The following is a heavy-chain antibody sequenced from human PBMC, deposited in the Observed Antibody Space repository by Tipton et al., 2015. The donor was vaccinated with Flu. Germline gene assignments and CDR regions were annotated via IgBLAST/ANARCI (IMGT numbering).Heavy chain of an antibody. Sequence: SLRLSCAASGFTFSSYWMHWVRQAPGKGLVWVSRINSDGGSTIYADSVKGRFTISRDNAKNTLYLQMNSLRAEDTAVYYCARSGYSYGTTDYYYGMDVWGQGTTVTVSS. CDR2: INSDGGST. CDR3: ARSGYSYGTTDYYYGMDV. V-gene: IGHV3-74*01. CDR1: GFTFSSYW. J-gene: IGHJ6*02. D-gene: IGHD5-18*01.